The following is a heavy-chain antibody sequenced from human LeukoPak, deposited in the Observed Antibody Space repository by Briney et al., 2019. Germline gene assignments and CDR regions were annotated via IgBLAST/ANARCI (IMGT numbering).Heavy chain of an antibody. Sequence: SETLSLTCTVSGGSISSYYWSWIRQPPGKGLEWIGYIYYSGSTNYNPSLKSRVTVSVDTSKNQFSLKLSSVTAADTAVYYCGRSISGYYFDYWGQGTLVTVPS. CDR3: GRSISGYYFDY. V-gene: IGHV4-59*08. CDR1: GGSISSYY. J-gene: IGHJ4*02. CDR2: IYYSGST. D-gene: IGHD2-21*01.